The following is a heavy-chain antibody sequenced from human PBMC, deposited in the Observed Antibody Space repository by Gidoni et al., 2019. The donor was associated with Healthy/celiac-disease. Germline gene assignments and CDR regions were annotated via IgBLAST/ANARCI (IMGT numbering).Heavy chain of an antibody. Sequence: WIRQPPGKGLEWIGEINHSGSNNYNPSLKSRVTISVDTSKNQFSLKLSSVTAADTAVYYCAREGRTIVVVPAAILPYYYYGMDVWGQGTTVTVSS. CDR3: AREGRTIVVVPAAILPYYYYGMDV. V-gene: IGHV4-34*01. D-gene: IGHD2-2*02. J-gene: IGHJ6*02. CDR2: INHSGSN.